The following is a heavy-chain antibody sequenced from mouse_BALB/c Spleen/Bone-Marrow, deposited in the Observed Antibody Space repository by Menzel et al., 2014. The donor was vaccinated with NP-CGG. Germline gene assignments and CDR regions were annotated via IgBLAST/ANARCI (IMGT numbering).Heavy chain of an antibody. CDR1: GYTFTNYY. J-gene: IGHJ4*01. D-gene: IGHD1-1*01. CDR2: INPSNGGT. V-gene: IGHV1S81*02. Sequence: QVQLQQSGAELVKPGASGKLSCKASGYTFTNYYIYWVKQRPGQGLEWIGWINPSNGGTKFNEKFKNKATLTIDKSSGTASIQLRSLTSEASAVYYCSRHYYSTPSYAMDYWGQGTSVTVSS. CDR3: SRHYYSTPSYAMDY.